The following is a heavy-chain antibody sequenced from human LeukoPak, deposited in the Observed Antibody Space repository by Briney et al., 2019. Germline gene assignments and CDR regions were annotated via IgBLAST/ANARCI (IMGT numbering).Heavy chain of an antibody. J-gene: IGHJ4*02. CDR2: IYSGGST. CDR3: ATGGRSGVALEQ. CDR1: GFIASSNY. Sequence: PGGSLRLTCVVSGFIASSNYMTWVRQAPGKGLEWISLIYSGGSTYYADSVMGRFTISRDNSKTTLFLQMNSLKAEDTAVYYCATGGRSGVALEQWGQGTPVTVSS. V-gene: IGHV3-53*01. D-gene: IGHD1/OR15-1a*01.